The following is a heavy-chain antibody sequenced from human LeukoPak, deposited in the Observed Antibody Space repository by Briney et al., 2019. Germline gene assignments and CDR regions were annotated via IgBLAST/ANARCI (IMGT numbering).Heavy chain of an antibody. V-gene: IGHV4-59*11. J-gene: IGHJ6*03. CDR3: ARVRRDYYYYMDV. CDR1: GGSISSHY. Sequence: SETLSLTCTVSGGSISSHYWSWIRQPPGKGLEWIGYIYYSGSTNYNPSLKSRVTISVDTSKNQFSLKLSSVTAAGTAVYYCARVRRDYYYYMDVWGKGTTVTVSS. CDR2: IYYSGST.